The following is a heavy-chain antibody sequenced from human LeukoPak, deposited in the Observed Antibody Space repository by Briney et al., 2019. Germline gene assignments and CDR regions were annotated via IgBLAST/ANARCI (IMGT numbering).Heavy chain of an antibody. V-gene: IGHV4-34*01. CDR2: INRKGSS. Sequence: RSETLSLTCAVYGGSLSAYYATWIRQAPGKGLEWIGEINRKGSSVYSESPRSRVTISVDAARSQISLKMTSVTAADAGTYYCATTLGYTGYDWGWFSDYYMAVWGTGTRVTVSS. CDR1: GGSLSAYY. CDR3: ATTLGYTGYDWGWFSDYYMAV. J-gene: IGHJ6*03. D-gene: IGHD5-12*01.